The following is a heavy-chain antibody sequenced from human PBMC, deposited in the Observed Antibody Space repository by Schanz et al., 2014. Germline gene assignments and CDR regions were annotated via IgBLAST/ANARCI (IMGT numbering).Heavy chain of an antibody. V-gene: IGHV4-30-2*06. CDR3: ALREKPYGPFAS. J-gene: IGHJ4*02. CDR2: IYYSGNT. Sequence: QVQLQESGPGLLKPSETLSLTCTVSGGSISSGGYSWNWIRQSPGKGLEWIGYIYYSGNTYYNPSLKSRVTISVARSKTHFSLRLDSVTAADTAVYYCALREKPYGPFASWGQGALVTVSS. D-gene: IGHD3-10*01. CDR1: GGSISSGGYS.